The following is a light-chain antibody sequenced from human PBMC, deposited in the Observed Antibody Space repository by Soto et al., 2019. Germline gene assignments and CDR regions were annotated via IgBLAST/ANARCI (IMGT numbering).Light chain of an antibody. V-gene: IGKV1-5*01. Sequence: DIQMTQSPSTLSASVGDRVTITCRASQPISRWLAWYQQKPGKAPKLLIYDASTLESGVPSRFSGSGSGTEFALTISSLQPDDVTIYYCQQYNSWPYTFGQGTKLEIK. J-gene: IGKJ2*01. CDR1: QPISRW. CDR2: DAS. CDR3: QQYNSWPYT.